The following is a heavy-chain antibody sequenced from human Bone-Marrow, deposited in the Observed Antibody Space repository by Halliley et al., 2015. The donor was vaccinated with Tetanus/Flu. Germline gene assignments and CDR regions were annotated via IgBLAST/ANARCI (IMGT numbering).Heavy chain of an antibody. CDR2: IYPSDSDT. CDR3: AKGREGAVAPFDF. D-gene: IGHD6-19*01. V-gene: IGHV5-51*01. J-gene: IGHJ4*02. Sequence: MGLIYPSDSDTRYSPPFQGQVTISVDTSTRTAFLQWSSLRASDTAMYYCAKGREGAVAPFDFWGQGTLVTVSS.